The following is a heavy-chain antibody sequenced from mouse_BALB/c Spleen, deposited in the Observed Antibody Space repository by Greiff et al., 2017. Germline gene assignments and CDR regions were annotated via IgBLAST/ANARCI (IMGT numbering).Heavy chain of an antibody. J-gene: IGHJ4*01. CDR3: ARKGNWDRYYAMDY. Sequence: EVKLMESGPGLVKPSQSLSLTCSVTGYSITSGYYWNWIRQFPGNKLEWMGYISYDGSNNYNPSLKNRISITRDTSKNQFFLKLNSVTTEDTATYYCARKGNWDRYYAMDYWGQGTSVTVSS. D-gene: IGHD4-1*01. CDR1: GYSITSGYY. V-gene: IGHV3-6*02. CDR2: ISYDGSN.